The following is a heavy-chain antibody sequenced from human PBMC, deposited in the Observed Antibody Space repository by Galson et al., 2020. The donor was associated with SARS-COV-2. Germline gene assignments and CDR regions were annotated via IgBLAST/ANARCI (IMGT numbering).Heavy chain of an antibody. D-gene: IGHD6-19*01. J-gene: IGHJ4*02. CDR3: TREGWQGGY. CDR2: IRRDGSET. V-gene: IGHV3-7*01. Sequence: QLGGSLKISCVVSGFPFQDYWMCWVRQAPAKGLEWVANIRRDGSETNYVDSAKGRFPLSRDNAVDSLYLQMDSLGVEDTATYYCTREGWQGGYWGQGTRVTVSS. CDR1: GFPFQDYW.